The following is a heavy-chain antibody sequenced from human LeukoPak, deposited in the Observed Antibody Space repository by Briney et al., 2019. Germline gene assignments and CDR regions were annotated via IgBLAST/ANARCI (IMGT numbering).Heavy chain of an antibody. CDR3: ARDRYSSSWYLGRDY. V-gene: IGHV3-30*03. D-gene: IGHD6-13*01. CDR1: GFTFSSYG. Sequence: GGSLRLSCAASGFTFSSYGMHWVRQAPGKGLEWVAVISYDGSNKYYADSVKGRFTISRDNSKNTLYLQMNSLRAEDTAVYYCARDRYSSSWYLGRDYWGQGTLVTVSS. J-gene: IGHJ4*02. CDR2: ISYDGSNK.